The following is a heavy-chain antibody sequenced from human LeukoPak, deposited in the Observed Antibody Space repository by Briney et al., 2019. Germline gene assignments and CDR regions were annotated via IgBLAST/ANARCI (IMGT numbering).Heavy chain of an antibody. J-gene: IGHJ4*02. CDR2: IYYSGST. D-gene: IGHD6-13*01. Sequence: SETLSLTCTVSGGSISSYYWSWIRQPPGKGLEWIGYIYYSGSTNYNPSLKSRVTISVDTSKNQFSLKLSFVTAADTAVYYCASGIAAAGYYFDYWGQGTLVTVSS. CDR3: ASGIAAAGYYFDY. CDR1: GGSISSYY. V-gene: IGHV4-59*01.